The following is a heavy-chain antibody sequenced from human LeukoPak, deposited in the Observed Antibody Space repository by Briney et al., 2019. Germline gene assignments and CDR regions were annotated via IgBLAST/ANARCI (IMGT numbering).Heavy chain of an antibody. CDR1: GYSFTSYW. D-gene: IGHD6-13*01. CDR2: IYPGDSDT. CDR3: ARSSRDSSSWYYYGMDV. J-gene: IGHJ6*02. Sequence: GESLKISCQGSGYSFTSYWIGWVRQMPGKGLEWMGIIYPGDSDTRYSPSFHGQVTISADKSISTAYLQWSSLKASDTAMYYCARSSRDSSSWYYYGMDVWGQGTTVTVSS. V-gene: IGHV5-51*01.